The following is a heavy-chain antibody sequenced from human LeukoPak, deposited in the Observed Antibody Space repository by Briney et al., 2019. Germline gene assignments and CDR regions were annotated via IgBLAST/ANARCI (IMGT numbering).Heavy chain of an antibody. J-gene: IGHJ4*02. Sequence: ASVKVSCKASGYTFTGYCMHWVRQAPGQGLDWMGIINPSGGSTSYAQKFQGRVTMTRDTSTSTVYMELSSLRSEDTAVYYCARDGDYVWGSYRYGFDYWGPGTLVTVSS. V-gene: IGHV1-46*01. CDR3: ARDGDYVWGSYRYGFDY. D-gene: IGHD3-16*02. CDR2: INPSGGST. CDR1: GYTFTGYC.